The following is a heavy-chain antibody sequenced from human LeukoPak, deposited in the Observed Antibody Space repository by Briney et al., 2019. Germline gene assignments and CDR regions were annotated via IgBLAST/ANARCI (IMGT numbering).Heavy chain of an antibody. D-gene: IGHD2-2*01. Sequence: ASVKVSCKSSGFTFTDEYIHWVRQAPGQGLEWMGWINPYSGAINYAQKFQGRVTLTRDTSISTAYMKLIRLTSGDTAVYYCARDPKSQLLLDYWGQGTLVTVPS. J-gene: IGHJ4*02. CDR1: GFTFTDEY. CDR2: INPYSGAI. V-gene: IGHV1-2*02. CDR3: ARDPKSQLLLDY.